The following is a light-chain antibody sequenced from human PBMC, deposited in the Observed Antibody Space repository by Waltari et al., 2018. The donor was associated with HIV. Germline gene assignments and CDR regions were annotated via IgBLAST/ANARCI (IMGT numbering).Light chain of an antibody. CDR2: EGS. Sequence: QSALTQPAPVSGSPGQSITISCTGTSSDVGSYNLVSWYQQHPGKAPKLMIYEGSKRPSGVSKRFSGSKSGNTASLTISGLQAEDEADYYCCSYAGSSTLEVFGGGTKLTVL. V-gene: IGLV2-23*01. CDR3: CSYAGSSTLEV. J-gene: IGLJ2*01. CDR1: SSDVGSYNL.